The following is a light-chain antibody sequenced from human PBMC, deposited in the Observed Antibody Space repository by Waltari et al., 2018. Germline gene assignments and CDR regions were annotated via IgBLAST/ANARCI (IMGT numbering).Light chain of an antibody. CDR3: QQYNTSSA. Sequence: DIQMTQSPSTLSASVGDRVTITCRASQRIGRWLAWYQQKPGKAPKLLIHTTFSLQTGVPSRFSGSGSGTEFTLTISSLQPDDFATYYCQQYNTSSAFGQGTKVDIK. V-gene: IGKV1-5*03. CDR2: TTF. J-gene: IGKJ1*01. CDR1: QRIGRW.